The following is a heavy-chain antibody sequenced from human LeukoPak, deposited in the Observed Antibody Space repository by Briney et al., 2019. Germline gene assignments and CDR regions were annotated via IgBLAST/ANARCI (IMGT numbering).Heavy chain of an antibody. CDR1: GGSISSGSYY. D-gene: IGHD3-10*01. V-gene: IGHV4-61*02. J-gene: IGHJ4*02. Sequence: KPSQTLSLTCTVSGGSISSGSYYWSWIRQPAGKGLEWIGRIYTSGSTNYNPSLKSRVTISVDTSKNQFSLKLSSVTAADTAVYYCARSKLWFGELSDDYWGQGTLVTVSS. CDR2: IYTSGST. CDR3: ARSKLWFGELSDDY.